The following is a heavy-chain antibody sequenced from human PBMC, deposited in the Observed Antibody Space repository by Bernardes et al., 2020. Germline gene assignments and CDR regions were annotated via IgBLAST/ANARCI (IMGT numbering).Heavy chain of an antibody. CDR1: GDSFSSNAYF. Sequence: SEALSLTCTVSGDSFSSNAYFWAWLLQPPGKSLEWIGKISDSGITHYNPSLKSRLNMSVDTSNRRFSLNLSSVTAADTALYLCARQSCSGGTCYFFYWGQGTLVSVSS. J-gene: IGHJ1*01. V-gene: IGHV4-39*01. D-gene: IGHD2-15*01. CDR3: ARQSCSGGTCYFFY. CDR2: ISDSGIT.